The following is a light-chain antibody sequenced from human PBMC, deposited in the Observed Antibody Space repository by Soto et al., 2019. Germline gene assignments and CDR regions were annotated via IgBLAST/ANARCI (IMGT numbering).Light chain of an antibody. CDR1: SSDIGAYNF. J-gene: IGLJ2*01. V-gene: IGLV2-14*03. CDR2: DVN. CDR3: TSWTTSTTMI. Sequence: QSALTQPASVSGSPGQSITISCTGTSSDIGAYNFVSWYQQHPGKAPKLMLYDVNTRPSGVSNRFSGSKSGNTASLTISGLQAEDEADYCCTSWTTSTTMIFGGGTKVTVL.